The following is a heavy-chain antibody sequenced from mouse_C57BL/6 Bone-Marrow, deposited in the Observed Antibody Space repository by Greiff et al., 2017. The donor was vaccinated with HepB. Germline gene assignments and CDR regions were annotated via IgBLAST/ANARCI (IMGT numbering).Heavy chain of an antibody. CDR2: ISNLAYSI. D-gene: IGHD3-3*01. Sequence: DVHLVESGGGLVQPGGSLKLSCAASGFTFSDYGMAWVRQAPRKGPEWVAFISNLAYSIYYADTVTGRFTISRENAKNTLYLEMSSLRSEDAAMYYCARGTKLCLAWFAYWGQGTLVTVSS. V-gene: IGHV5-15*01. CDR3: ARGTKLCLAWFAY. CDR1: GFTFSDYG. J-gene: IGHJ3*01.